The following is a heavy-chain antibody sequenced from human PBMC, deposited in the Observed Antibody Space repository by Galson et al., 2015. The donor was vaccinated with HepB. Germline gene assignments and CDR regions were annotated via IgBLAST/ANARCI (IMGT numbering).Heavy chain of an antibody. V-gene: IGHV3-23*01. Sequence: SLRLSCAASGFRFNSYAMTWVRQAPGKGLEWVSGVTGSGDRTYYADSVRGRFTISRDNSRDTLYLQMNSLRAEDTAVYYCARTFYFDYWGQGTLVTVSS. J-gene: IGHJ4*02. CDR1: GFRFNSYA. CDR2: VTGSGDRT. CDR3: ARTFYFDY.